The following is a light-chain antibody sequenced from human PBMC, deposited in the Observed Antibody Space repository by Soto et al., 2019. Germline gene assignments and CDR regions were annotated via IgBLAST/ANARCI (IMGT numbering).Light chain of an antibody. V-gene: IGLV2-8*01. Sequence: QSALTQPPSASGSPGQSVTISCIGTSSDVGGYNYVSWYQQHPGKAPKPMIYEVSKRPSGVPDRFSGSKSGNTASLTVSLLQAEDEADCYCSSYAASNHLRVLGGETQRPVL. J-gene: IGLJ2*01. CDR1: SSDVGGYNY. CDR3: SSYAASNHLRV. CDR2: EVS.